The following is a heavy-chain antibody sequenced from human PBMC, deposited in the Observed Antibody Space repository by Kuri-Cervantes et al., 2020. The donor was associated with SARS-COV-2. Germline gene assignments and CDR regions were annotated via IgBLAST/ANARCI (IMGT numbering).Heavy chain of an antibody. CDR1: GGSFSGYY. CDR3: ARQEGVQLERLNWYFDL. J-gene: IGHJ2*01. D-gene: IGHD1-1*01. Sequence: SETLSLTCAVYGGSFSGYYWSWIRQPPGKGLEWIGEINHSGSTNYNPSLKSRVTISVDTSKNQFSLKLSSVTAADTAVYYCARQEGVQLERLNWYFDLWGRGTLITVSS. CDR2: INHSGST. V-gene: IGHV4-34*01.